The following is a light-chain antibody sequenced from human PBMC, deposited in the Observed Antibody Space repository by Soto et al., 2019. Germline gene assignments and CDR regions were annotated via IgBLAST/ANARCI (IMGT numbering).Light chain of an antibody. Sequence: DIQMTQSPSTLSASVGDRVTITCRASQSISSWLAWYQQKPGKAPKLLIYDASRLESGVPSRFSGSGSGTEFTLTISSLQPDDFATYYCQQYNSYSGSTFGPGTRLEI. J-gene: IGKJ5*01. CDR1: QSISSW. V-gene: IGKV1-5*01. CDR2: DAS. CDR3: QQYNSYSGST.